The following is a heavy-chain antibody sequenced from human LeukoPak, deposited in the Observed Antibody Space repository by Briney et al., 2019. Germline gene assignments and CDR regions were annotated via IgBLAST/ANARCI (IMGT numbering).Heavy chain of an antibody. CDR3: ARDTYYYDSSGYYYGY. CDR2: ISAYNGNT. V-gene: IGHV1-18*01. D-gene: IGHD3-22*01. Sequence: ASVKVSFKASGYTFTIYGISWVRQAPGQGLEWMGWISAYNGNTNYAQKLQGRVTMTTDTSTSTAYMELRSLRSDDTAVYYCARDTYYYDSSGYYYGYWGQGTLVTVSS. CDR1: GYTFTIYG. J-gene: IGHJ4*02.